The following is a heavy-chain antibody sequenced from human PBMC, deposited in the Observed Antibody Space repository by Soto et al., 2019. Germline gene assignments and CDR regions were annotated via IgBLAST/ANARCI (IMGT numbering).Heavy chain of an antibody. J-gene: IGHJ6*02. V-gene: IGHV4-39*01. Sequence: SETLSLTCTVSGGSISSSRYYWGWIRQPPGKGLEWIGSIYYSGSTYYNPSLKSRVTISVDTSKNQFSLKLSSVTAADTAVYYCARVGSYYYTGYYYYGMDVWGQGTTVTVSS. CDR1: GGSISSSRYY. CDR3: ARVGSYYYTGYYYYGMDV. D-gene: IGHD1-26*01. CDR2: IYYSGST.